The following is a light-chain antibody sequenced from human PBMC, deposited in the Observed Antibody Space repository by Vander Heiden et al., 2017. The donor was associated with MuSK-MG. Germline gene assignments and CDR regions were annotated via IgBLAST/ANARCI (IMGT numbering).Light chain of an antibody. Sequence: EIVLTQSPGTLFLSPGERATLSCRASQSVSSSYLAWYQQKPGQAPRLLIYGASSRATGIPDFTLTISRLEPEDFAVYYCQQYGSSPPITFGQGTRLXIK. CDR1: QSVSSSY. V-gene: IGKV3-20*01. CDR2: GAS. J-gene: IGKJ5*01. CDR3: QQYGSSPPIT.